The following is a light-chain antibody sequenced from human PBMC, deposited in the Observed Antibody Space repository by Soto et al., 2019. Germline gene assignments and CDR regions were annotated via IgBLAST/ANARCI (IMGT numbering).Light chain of an antibody. CDR1: SRDVGGYYY. J-gene: IGLJ1*01. CDR2: DVS. Sequence: QSVLTQPPSVSGSPGQSVTISCTGTSRDVGGYYYVSWYQQHPGKAPKLMIYDVSKRPSGVPDRFSGSKSGNTASLTISGLQAEDEADYYCCSYAGNDTWVFATGTKLTVL. V-gene: IGLV2-11*01. CDR3: CSYAGNDTWV.